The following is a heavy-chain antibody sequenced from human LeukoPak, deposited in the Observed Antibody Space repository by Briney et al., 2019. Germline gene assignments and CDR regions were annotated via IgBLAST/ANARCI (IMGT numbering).Heavy chain of an antibody. CDR1: GGTFSSYA. CDR2: IIPIFGTA. J-gene: IGHJ3*02. V-gene: IGHV1-69*13. D-gene: IGHD3-10*01. CDR3: ARGQLPYYYGSGSYQDAFDI. Sequence: EASVKVSCKASGGTFSSYAISWVRQAPGQGLEWMGGIIPIFGTANYAQKFQGRVTITADESTSTAYMELSSLRSEDTAVYYCARGQLPYYYGSGSYQDAFDIWGQGTMVTVSS.